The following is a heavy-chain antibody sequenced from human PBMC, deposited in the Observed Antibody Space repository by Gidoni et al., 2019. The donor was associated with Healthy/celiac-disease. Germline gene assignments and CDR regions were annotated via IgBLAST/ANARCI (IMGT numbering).Heavy chain of an antibody. Sequence: QVQLVESGGGLVKPGGYLRLSCAASGFTFSDYYMSWIRQAPGKGLEWVSYISSSSSYTNYADSVKGRFTISRDNAKNSLYLQMNSLRAEDTAVYYCARDLSRYDRWGYFDYWGQGTLVTVSS. D-gene: IGHD3-22*01. V-gene: IGHV3-11*05. CDR3: ARDLSRYDRWGYFDY. CDR2: ISSSSSYT. J-gene: IGHJ4*02. CDR1: GFTFSDYY.